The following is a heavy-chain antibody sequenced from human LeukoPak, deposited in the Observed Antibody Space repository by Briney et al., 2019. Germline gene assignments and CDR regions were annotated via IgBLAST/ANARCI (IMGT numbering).Heavy chain of an antibody. J-gene: IGHJ4*02. CDR3: AKAPDYYDSGSYYNVLVPGDY. D-gene: IGHD3-10*01. Sequence: GGSLRLSCAAFGFTFSSYAMSWVRQAPGKGLEWVSTISGGGGSTYYADSVKGRFTISRDYSENTLFLQMNSLRAEDTAVYYCAKAPDYYDSGSYYNVLVPGDYWGQGTLVTVSS. V-gene: IGHV3-23*01. CDR1: GFTFSSYA. CDR2: ISGGGGST.